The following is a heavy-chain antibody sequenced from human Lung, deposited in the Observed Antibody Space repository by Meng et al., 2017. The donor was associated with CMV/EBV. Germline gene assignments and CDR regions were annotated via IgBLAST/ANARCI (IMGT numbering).Heavy chain of an antibody. CDR3: ARNLQGGAFDI. V-gene: IGHV5-51*01. D-gene: IGHD1-26*01. CDR2: IYPGDSDT. CDR1: GSSFTSYW. Sequence: GGSXRLXCKGSGSSFTSYWIGWVRQMPGKGLEWMGIIYPGDSDTRYSPSFQGQVTISADKSISTAYLQWSSLKASDTAMYYCARNLQGGAFDIWGQGTMVTVSS. J-gene: IGHJ3*02.